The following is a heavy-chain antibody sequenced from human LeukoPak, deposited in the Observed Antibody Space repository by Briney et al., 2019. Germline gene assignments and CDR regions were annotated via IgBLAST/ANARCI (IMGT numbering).Heavy chain of an antibody. V-gene: IGHV4-59*01. J-gene: IGHJ4*02. Sequence: SATLSLTCTVSGGSISSYYWSWIRQPPGKGLEWIGYIYYSGSTNYNPSLKSRVTISVDTSKNQFSLKLSSVTAADTAVYYCARDRSIAAASYFDYWDEGTLVTVSS. CDR3: ARDRSIAAASYFDY. CDR1: GGSISSYY. CDR2: IYYSGST. D-gene: IGHD6-13*01.